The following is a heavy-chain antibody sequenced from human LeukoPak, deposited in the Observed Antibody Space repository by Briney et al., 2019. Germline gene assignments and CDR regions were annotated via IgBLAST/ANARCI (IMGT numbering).Heavy chain of an antibody. Sequence: SETLSLTCAVSGYSISSGYYWGWIRQSPGKELEWIGIIYHSGSTYYNPSLKSRVTISVDTSKNQFSLRVTSVTAADTAVYYCARHFVRSGSYWADYWGQGTLVTVSS. J-gene: IGHJ4*02. D-gene: IGHD1-26*01. CDR1: GYSISSGYY. CDR2: IYHSGST. CDR3: ARHFVRSGSYWADY. V-gene: IGHV4-38-2*01.